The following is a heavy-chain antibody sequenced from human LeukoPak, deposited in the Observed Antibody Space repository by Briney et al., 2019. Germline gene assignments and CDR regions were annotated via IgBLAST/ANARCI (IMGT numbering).Heavy chain of an antibody. Sequence: SETLSLTCTISVGSISNYHWSWLRQPAGKGLEWIGRIYSDGATNFNPSLKSRVSMSVDTSKNQISRKLSSVTAADTAVYYCARDRGSSGRADLWGQGTLVTVSS. CDR2: IYSDGAT. CDR3: ARDRGSSGRADL. CDR1: VGSISNYH. D-gene: IGHD6-19*01. J-gene: IGHJ5*02. V-gene: IGHV4-4*07.